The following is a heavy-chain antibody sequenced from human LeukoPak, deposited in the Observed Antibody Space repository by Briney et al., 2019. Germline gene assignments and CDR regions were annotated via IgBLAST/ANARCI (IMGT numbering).Heavy chain of an antibody. V-gene: IGHV3-33*01. D-gene: IGHD3-22*01. CDR3: AREYYDSSGYFPYFDY. CDR1: GFTFSSYG. J-gene: IGHJ4*02. Sequence: QPGGSLRLSCAASGFTFSSYGMHWVRQAPGKGLEWVAVIWYDGSNKYYADSVKGRFTISRDNSKNTLYLQMNSLRAEDTAVYYCAREYYDSSGYFPYFDYWGQGTWSPSPQ. CDR2: IWYDGSNK.